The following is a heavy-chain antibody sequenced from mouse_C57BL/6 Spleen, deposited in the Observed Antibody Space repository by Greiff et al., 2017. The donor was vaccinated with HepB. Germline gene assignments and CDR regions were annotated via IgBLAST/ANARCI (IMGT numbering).Heavy chain of an antibody. J-gene: IGHJ4*01. V-gene: IGHV1-9*01. D-gene: IGHD1-1*01. CDR1: GYTFTGYW. Sequence: SGAELMKPGASVKLSCKATGYTFTGYWIEWVKQRPGHGLEWIGEILPGSGSTNYNEKFKGKATFTADTSSNTAYMQLSSLTTEDSAIYYCAKSLYYGSSPYYAMDYWGQGTSVTVSS. CDR3: AKSLYYGSSPYYAMDY. CDR2: ILPGSGST.